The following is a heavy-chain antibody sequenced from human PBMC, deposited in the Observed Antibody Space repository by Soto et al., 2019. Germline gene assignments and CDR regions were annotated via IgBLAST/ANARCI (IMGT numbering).Heavy chain of an antibody. D-gene: IGHD3-22*01. CDR1: GFTFSSYS. Sequence: GGSLRLSCAASGFTFSSYSMHWVRQAPGKGLEWVSYISPSSSSIYYADSVKGRFTISRDNSKNTLYLQMNSLRAEDTAVYYCASAGHYYYDSSGYYPVADYYGMDVWGQGTTVTVSS. CDR3: ASAGHYYYDSSGYYPVADYYGMDV. CDR2: ISPSSSSI. J-gene: IGHJ6*02. V-gene: IGHV3-48*01.